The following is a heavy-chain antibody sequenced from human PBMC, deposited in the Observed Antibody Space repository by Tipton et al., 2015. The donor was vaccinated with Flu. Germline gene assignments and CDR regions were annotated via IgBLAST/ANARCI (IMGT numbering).Heavy chain of an antibody. CDR2: ISSSSNYI. Sequence: SLRLPCVASGFTLISHSMSWVRQAPGKGLEWVSSISSSSNYIYYADSVKGRFTVSRDNAKNSLYLQMNSLSAEDTAVYYCARIPQNWGRYFDYWGQGTLVTVSS. CDR3: ARIPQNWGRYFDY. J-gene: IGHJ4*02. V-gene: IGHV3-21*01. CDR1: GFTLISHS. D-gene: IGHD7-27*01.